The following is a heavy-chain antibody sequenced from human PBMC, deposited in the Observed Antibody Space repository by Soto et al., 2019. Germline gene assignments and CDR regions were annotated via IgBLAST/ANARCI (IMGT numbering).Heavy chain of an antibody. D-gene: IGHD5-18*01. CDR3: ARDYTPRGAMVSY. Sequence: QVQLVESGGGVVQHGRSLRLSCAASGFTFSSYGMHWVRQAPGKGLEWVAVIWYDGSNKYYADSVKGRFTISRDNSKNTLYLQMNSLRAEDTAAYYCARDYTPRGAMVSYWGQGTLVTVSS. CDR2: IWYDGSNK. CDR1: GFTFSSYG. J-gene: IGHJ4*02. V-gene: IGHV3-33*01.